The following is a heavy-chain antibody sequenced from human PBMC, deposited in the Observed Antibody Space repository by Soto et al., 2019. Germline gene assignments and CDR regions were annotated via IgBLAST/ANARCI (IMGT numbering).Heavy chain of an antibody. CDR2: IRSKAYGGTT. J-gene: IGHJ3*02. Sequence: GGSLRLSCTASGFTFGDYAMSWFRQAPGKGLEWVGFIRSKAYGGTTEYAASVKGRFTISRDDSKSIAYLQMNSLKTEDTAVYYCTRDKPGYSSSIREGDAFDIWGQGTMVTVSS. V-gene: IGHV3-49*03. D-gene: IGHD6-13*01. CDR1: GFTFGDYA. CDR3: TRDKPGYSSSIREGDAFDI.